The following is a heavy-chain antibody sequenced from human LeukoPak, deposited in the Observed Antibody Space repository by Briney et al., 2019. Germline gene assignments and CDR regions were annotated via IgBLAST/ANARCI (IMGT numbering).Heavy chain of an antibody. CDR1: GFTFSSYA. V-gene: IGHV4-31*02. Sequence: LRLSCAASGFTFSSYAMSWIRQHPGKGLEWIGYIYYSGSTYYNPSLKSRVTISVDTSKNQFSLKLSSVTAADTAVYYCARSSGYYQNWFDPWGQGTLVTVSS. CDR2: IYYSGST. J-gene: IGHJ5*02. D-gene: IGHD3-22*01. CDR3: ARSSGYYQNWFDP.